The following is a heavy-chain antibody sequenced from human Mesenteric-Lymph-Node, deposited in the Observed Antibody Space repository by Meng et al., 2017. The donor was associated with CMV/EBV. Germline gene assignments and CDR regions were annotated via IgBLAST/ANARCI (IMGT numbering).Heavy chain of an antibody. CDR2: IESNTGGT. D-gene: IGHD3-16*01. Sequence: ASVKVSCKASGYRITDYYIHWMRQAPGQGLEWMGWIESNTGGTLYAQRFQGRVTMTRDTSISTAYMEVSRLGSDDTAVYYCASPPGTEGFTGYLQYWGQGTPVTVSS. CDR1: GYRITDYY. J-gene: IGHJ1*01. CDR3: ASPPGTEGFTGYLQY. V-gene: IGHV1-2*02.